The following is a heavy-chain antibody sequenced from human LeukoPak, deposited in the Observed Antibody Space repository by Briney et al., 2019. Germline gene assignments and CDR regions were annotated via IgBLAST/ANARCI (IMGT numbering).Heavy chain of an antibody. CDR1: GGTFSSYA. V-gene: IGHV1-69*04. J-gene: IGHJ4*02. CDR2: IIPILGIA. CDR3: ARGLYHSSGYYDY. Sequence: SVKVSCKASGGTFSSYAISWVRQAPGQGLEWMGRIIPILGIANYTQKFQGRVTITADKYTSTAYMELSSLRSEDTAVYYCARGLYHSSGYYDYWGQGTLVTVSS. D-gene: IGHD3-22*01.